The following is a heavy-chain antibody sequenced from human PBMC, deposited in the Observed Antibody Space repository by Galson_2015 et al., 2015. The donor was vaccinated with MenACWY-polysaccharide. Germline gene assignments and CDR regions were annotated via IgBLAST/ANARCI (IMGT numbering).Heavy chain of an antibody. D-gene: IGHD2-8*01. V-gene: IGHV4-4*02. CDR3: AREAGGLYCVNRVCYFDS. Sequence: SETLSLTCAVSGGSISSTNWWSWVRQPPGKGLEWIGEIYHSGTTIYNPSLESRVTISIDKSKNQFSLNLNSVTAADTAVYYCAREAGGLYCVNRVCYFDSWGQGTLVTVSS. J-gene: IGHJ4*02. CDR2: IYHSGTT. CDR1: GGSISSTNW.